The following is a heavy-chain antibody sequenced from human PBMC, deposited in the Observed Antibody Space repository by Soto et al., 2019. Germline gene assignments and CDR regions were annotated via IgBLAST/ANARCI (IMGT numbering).Heavy chain of an antibody. D-gene: IGHD5-18*01. CDR3: AADSESGYSYGYYYYCGMDV. J-gene: IGHJ6*02. Sequence: SVKVSCKASGFTFTSSAVQWVRQARGQRLEWIGWIVVGSGNTNYAQKFQERVTITRDMSTSTAYMELSSLRSEDTAVYYCAADSESGYSYGYYYYCGMDVWGQGTTVTVSS. CDR1: GFTFTSSA. CDR2: IVVGSGNT. V-gene: IGHV1-58*01.